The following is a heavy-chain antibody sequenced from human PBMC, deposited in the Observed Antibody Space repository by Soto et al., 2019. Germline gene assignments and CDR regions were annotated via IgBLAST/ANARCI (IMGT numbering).Heavy chain of an antibody. CDR1: GFTFSSYW. V-gene: IGHV3-74*01. J-gene: IGHJ4*02. CDR3: ARGDGDYYDGNGYLGRH. CDR2: IKSDGSGT. D-gene: IGHD3-22*01. Sequence: GGSLRLSCAASGFTFSSYWMHWVRQAPGKGLVWVSRIKSDGSGTSYADSVKGRLTISRDNAKNTLYLQMNSLRAEDTAVYYCARGDGDYYDGNGYLGRHWGQGTQVTVS.